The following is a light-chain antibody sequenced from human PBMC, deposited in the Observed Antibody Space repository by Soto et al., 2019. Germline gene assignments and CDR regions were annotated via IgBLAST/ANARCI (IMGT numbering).Light chain of an antibody. CDR2: DAS. CDR3: QQRSIRGT. Sequence: EIVLTQSPATLSLSPGERATLSCRASQSVSSYLAWYQQKPGQAPRLLIYDASNRATGIPARFSGSGSGTDFTLTISSLEPEDFAVYHCQQRSIRGTFGQGTKLEIK. J-gene: IGKJ2*01. V-gene: IGKV3-11*01. CDR1: QSVSSY.